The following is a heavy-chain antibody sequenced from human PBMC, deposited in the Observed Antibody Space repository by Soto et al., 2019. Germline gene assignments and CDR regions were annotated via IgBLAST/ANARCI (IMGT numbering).Heavy chain of an antibody. CDR3: TRSIITTAGTDAFDL. CDR1: GYTFTSYY. D-gene: IGHD6-13*01. J-gene: IGHJ3*01. V-gene: IGHV1-46*03. CDR2: ISPSSGGT. Sequence: QVQLVQSGAEVKKPGASVRVSCKASGYTFTSYYIHWVRQAPGHGPEWMGMISPSSGGTDYAQKFQGRFTTTRDTSTSTVYMELSSLRSEDTAVYYCTRSIITTAGTDAFDLWGQGTLVTVSS.